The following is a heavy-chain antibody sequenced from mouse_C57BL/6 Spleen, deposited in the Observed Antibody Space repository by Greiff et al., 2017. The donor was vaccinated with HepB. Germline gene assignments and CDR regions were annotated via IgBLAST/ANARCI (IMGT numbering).Heavy chain of an antibody. D-gene: IGHD2-1*01. J-gene: IGHJ1*03. CDR1: GYSITSGYY. CDR2: ISYDGSN. CDR3: AGNYWYFDV. V-gene: IGHV3-6*01. Sequence: DVKLQESGPGLVKPSQSLSLTCSVTGYSITSGYYWNWIRQFPGNKLEWMGYISYDGSNNYNPSLKNRISITRDTSKNQFFLKLNSVTTEDTATYYCAGNYWYFDVWGTGTTVTVSS.